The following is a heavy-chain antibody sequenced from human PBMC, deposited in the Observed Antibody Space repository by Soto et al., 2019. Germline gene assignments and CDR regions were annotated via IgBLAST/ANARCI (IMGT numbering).Heavy chain of an antibody. J-gene: IGHJ4*02. D-gene: IGHD3-3*01. V-gene: IGHV3-20*01. CDR3: ARARGTIFGVGKDY. Sequence: GGSLRLSCAASGFTFDDYGMSWVRQAPGKGLEWVSGINWNGGSTGYADSVKGRFTISRDNAKNSLYLQMNSLRAEDTALYHCARARGTIFGVGKDYWGQGTLVTVSS. CDR1: GFTFDDYG. CDR2: INWNGGST.